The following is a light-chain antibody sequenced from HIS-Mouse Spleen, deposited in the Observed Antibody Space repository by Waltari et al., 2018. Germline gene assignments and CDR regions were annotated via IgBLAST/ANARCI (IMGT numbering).Light chain of an antibody. V-gene: IGLV1-47*01. J-gene: IGLJ3*02. Sequence: QSVLTQPPSASGTPGQRVTISCSGSSSNIGSNYVYWYQQLPGTAPKPLIYRNNQRPQGVPDRFSGSKAGTSASLAISGLRSEDEADYYCAAWDDSLSGPVFGGGTKLTVL. CDR3: AAWDDSLSGPV. CDR1: SSNIGSNY. CDR2: RNN.